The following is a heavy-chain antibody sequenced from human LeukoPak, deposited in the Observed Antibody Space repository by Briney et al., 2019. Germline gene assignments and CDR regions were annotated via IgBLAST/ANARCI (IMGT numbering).Heavy chain of an antibody. J-gene: IGHJ4*02. D-gene: IGHD5-24*01. V-gene: IGHV3-33*06. CDR2: IWYDGSNK. CDR3: AKLGDGEFDY. CDR1: GFTFSSYG. Sequence: QPGRSLRLSCAASGFTFSSYGMPWVRQAPGKGLEWVAVIWYDGSNKYYADSVKGRFTISRDNSKNTLYLQMNSLRAEDTAVYYCAKLGDGEFDYWGQGTLVTVSS.